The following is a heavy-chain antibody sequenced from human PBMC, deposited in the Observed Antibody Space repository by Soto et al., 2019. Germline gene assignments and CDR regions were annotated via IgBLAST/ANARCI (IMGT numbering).Heavy chain of an antibody. CDR1: GFTFSSYC. V-gene: IGHV3-7*01. CDR2: IKQDGSEK. J-gene: IGHJ3*02. Sequence: GGPLRLSCAASGFTFSSYCMSWVRQAPGKGLEWVANIKQDGSEKYYVDSVKGRFTISRDNAKNSLYLQMNSLRAEDTAVYYCARVVSFVLRFLEWRKSDAFDIWGQGTMVTVSS. CDR3: ARVVSFVLRFLEWRKSDAFDI. D-gene: IGHD3-3*01.